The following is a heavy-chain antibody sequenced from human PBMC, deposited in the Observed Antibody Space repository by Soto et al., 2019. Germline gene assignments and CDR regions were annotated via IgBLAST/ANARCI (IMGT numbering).Heavy chain of an antibody. CDR1: GYTFTSYY. CDR3: ARDAPPEDY. J-gene: IGHJ4*02. V-gene: IGHV1-18*01. Sequence: QVQLVQSGAEVKKPGASVKVSCKASGYTFTSYYISWVRQAPGQGLEWMGWISAHNGNTNYSQKLQGRVTMTTDTSTSKAYMELRSQRTDDKSVYYCARDAPPEDYWGQGTLVTVSS. CDR2: ISAHNGNT.